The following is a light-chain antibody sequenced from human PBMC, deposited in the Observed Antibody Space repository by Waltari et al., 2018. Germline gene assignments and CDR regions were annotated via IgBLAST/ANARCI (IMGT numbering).Light chain of an antibody. CDR3: QVWDSTTDHLVI. CDR2: HDY. CDR1: NIERKG. J-gene: IGLJ2*01. Sequence: SYVLTQPPSVSVAPGATAKITCGGDNIERKGVHWYQQKPGQAPVLVSSHDYERPSGTPERFSGSNSENTATLTISRVEAGDEAVYSCQVWDSTTDHLVIFGGGTKLSVL. V-gene: IGLV3-21*04.